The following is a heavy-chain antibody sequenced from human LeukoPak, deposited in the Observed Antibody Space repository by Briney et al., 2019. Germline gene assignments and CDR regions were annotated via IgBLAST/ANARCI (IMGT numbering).Heavy chain of an antibody. CDR1: GFTFSSYS. J-gene: IGHJ4*02. V-gene: IGHV3-21*01. D-gene: IGHD3-16*02. CDR2: ISSSSSYI. Sequence: GGSLRLSCAASGFTFSSYSMNWVRQAPRKGLEWVSSISSSSSYIYYADSVKGRFTISRDNAKNSLYLQMNSLRAEDTAVYYCARDGGGDYVWGSYRRDFDYWGQGTLVTVSS. CDR3: ARDGGGDYVWGSYRRDFDY.